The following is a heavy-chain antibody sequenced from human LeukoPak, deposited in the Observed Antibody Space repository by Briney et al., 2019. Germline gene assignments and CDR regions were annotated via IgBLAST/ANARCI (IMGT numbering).Heavy chain of an antibody. CDR2: ISHAGST. V-gene: IGHV4-38-2*02. CDR1: GYSISSGYY. Sequence: TTSETLSLACTVSGYSISSGYYWGWVRQPPGKGLEWIGSISHAGSTDYSPSLKSRVTISLDTSKNQFSLKLRPVTAADTAVYYCARILRGVIVTSFDHWGQGILVTVSS. CDR3: ARILRGVIVTSFDH. J-gene: IGHJ4*02. D-gene: IGHD3-10*01.